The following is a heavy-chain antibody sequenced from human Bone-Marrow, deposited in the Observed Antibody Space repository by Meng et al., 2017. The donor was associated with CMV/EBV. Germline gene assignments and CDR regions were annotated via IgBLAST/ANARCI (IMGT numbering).Heavy chain of an antibody. CDR3: ARATDDIVAVPAAMEC. J-gene: IGHJ4*02. V-gene: IGHV3-7*03. CDR1: GFTFSSYW. D-gene: IGHD2-2*01. Sequence: GESLKISCAASGFTFSSYWMSWVRQAPGKGLEWVANIKQDGSEKYYVDSVKGRFTISRDNSKKTLYLQMNSLRADDTAVYYCARATDDIVAVPAAMECWGQGTLVTVSS. CDR2: IKQDGSEK.